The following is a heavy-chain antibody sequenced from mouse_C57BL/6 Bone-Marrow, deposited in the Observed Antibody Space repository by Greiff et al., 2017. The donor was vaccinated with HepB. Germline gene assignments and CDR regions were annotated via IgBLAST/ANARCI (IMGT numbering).Heavy chain of an antibody. CDR1: GYTFTSYW. V-gene: IGHV1-64*01. CDR2: IYPNSGST. J-gene: IGHJ4*01. CDR3: ASPSRKRDMDY. Sequence: QVQLLQSGAELVKPGASVKLSCKASGYTFTSYWMDWVKQRPGQGLEWIGMIYPNSGSTNYNEKFKSKATMTVDKSSTTAYMQLSSLRSEDSAVYYSASPSRKRDMDYWGQGTSVTVSS.